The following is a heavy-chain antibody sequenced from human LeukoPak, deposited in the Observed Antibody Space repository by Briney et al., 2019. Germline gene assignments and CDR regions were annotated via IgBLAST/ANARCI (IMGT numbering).Heavy chain of an antibody. J-gene: IGHJ6*02. D-gene: IGHD4-17*01. CDR1: GFTVSSNY. V-gene: IGHV3-48*03. Sequence: PGGSLRLSCAASGFTVSSNYMNWVRQAPGKGLEWVSYISSSGSTIYYADSVKGRFTISRDNAKNSLYLQMNSLRAEDTAVYYCARLTTVTIGDYYYYNGMDVWGQGTTVTVSS. CDR2: ISSSGSTI. CDR3: ARLTTVTIGDYYYYNGMDV.